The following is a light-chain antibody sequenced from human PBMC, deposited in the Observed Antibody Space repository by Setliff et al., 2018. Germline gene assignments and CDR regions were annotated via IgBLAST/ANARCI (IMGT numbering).Light chain of an antibody. CDR2: EVS. Sequence: QSVLTQPPSASGSPGQSVTISCTGTSSDISVYNYVSWYQQHPGKAPKLMIYEVSKRPSGVPDRSSGSKSGNTASLTISGLQPEDEADYYCSSYEGGNNYVFGSGTKVTVL. CDR1: SSDISVYNY. CDR3: SSYEGGNNYV. V-gene: IGLV2-8*01. J-gene: IGLJ1*01.